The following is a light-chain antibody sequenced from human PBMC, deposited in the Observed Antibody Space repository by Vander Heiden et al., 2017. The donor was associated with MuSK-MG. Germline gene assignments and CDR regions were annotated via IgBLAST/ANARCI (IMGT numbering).Light chain of an antibody. CDR2: DAT. V-gene: IGKV3-11*01. CDR3: QQHSNWPAFT. CDR1: QSIDNY. Sequence: DIVLTQSPVTLSLSPGERATLSCRASQSIDNYVAWYQQKPGQAPRLLIYDATKRATDLPARFSGSGSGKYFTLTSSIREQDDFAVYYCQQHSNWPAFTFGQGTTVEIK. J-gene: IGKJ2*01.